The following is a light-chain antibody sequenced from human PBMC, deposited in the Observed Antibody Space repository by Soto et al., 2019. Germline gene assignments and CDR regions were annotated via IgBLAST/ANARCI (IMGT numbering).Light chain of an antibody. CDR1: QNISSN. CDR2: DVS. Sequence: IVLTECPATLSLSPGKRATLXXXASQNISSNLIWYQQKPGQAPRLLIYDVSNRDTGIPARFSGSGSGTDFTLTITSLEPEHFAVYYCPQRSNWTRTSGQATKADI. J-gene: IGKJ1*01. CDR3: PQRSNWTRT. V-gene: IGKV3-11*01.